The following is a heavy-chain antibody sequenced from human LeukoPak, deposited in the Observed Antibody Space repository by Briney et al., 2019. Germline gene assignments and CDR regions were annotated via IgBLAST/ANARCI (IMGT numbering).Heavy chain of an antibody. D-gene: IGHD5-12*01. V-gene: IGHV1-2*02. CDR3: ARDKGGATMGRARYYFDY. J-gene: IGHJ4*02. CDR1: GYTFTGYY. Sequence: ASVKDSCKASGYTFTGYYMHWVRQPPGQGLEWMGWINPNSGGTNYVQKFQGGVTMTRDTSISTPYMELSRLRSDDTAVYYCARDKGGATMGRARYYFDYWGQGTLVTVSS. CDR2: INPNSGGT.